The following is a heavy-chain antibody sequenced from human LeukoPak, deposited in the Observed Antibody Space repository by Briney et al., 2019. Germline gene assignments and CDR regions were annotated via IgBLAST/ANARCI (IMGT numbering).Heavy chain of an antibody. Sequence: SETLSLTCAVSGGSISSGGYSWSWIRQPPGKGLEWIGYIYHSGSTYYNPSLKSRVTISVDRSKNQFSLKLSSVTAADTAVYYCASRYCSSTSCYAEAFDIWGQGTMVTVSS. CDR1: GGSISSGGYS. J-gene: IGHJ3*02. CDR3: ASRYCSSTSCYAEAFDI. V-gene: IGHV4-30-2*01. CDR2: IYHSGST. D-gene: IGHD2-2*01.